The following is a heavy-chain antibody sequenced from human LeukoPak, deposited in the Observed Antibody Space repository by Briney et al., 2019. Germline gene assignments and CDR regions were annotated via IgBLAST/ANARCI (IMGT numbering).Heavy chain of an antibody. CDR2: IYYSGST. CDR3: ARHPTALVSYGFDP. J-gene: IGHJ5*02. D-gene: IGHD5-18*01. Sequence: SETLSLTYTVSGGSFSNYYWSWIRQPPGKGLEWIGYIYYSGSTNYNLSLKSRVTISVDTSKNQFSLNLSSVTAADTAVYYCARHPTALVSYGFDPWGQGTLVTVSS. CDR1: GGSFSNYY. V-gene: IGHV4-59*08.